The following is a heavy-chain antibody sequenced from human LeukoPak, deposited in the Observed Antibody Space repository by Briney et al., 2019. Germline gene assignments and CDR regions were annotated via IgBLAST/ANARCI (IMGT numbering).Heavy chain of an antibody. D-gene: IGHD3-9*01. J-gene: IGHJ4*02. CDR1: GFTFSSYW. CDR2: IKQDGSEK. CDR3: ARAFLTGPTQGYFDY. Sequence: PGGSLRLSCAASGFTFSSYWMSWVRQAPGKGLEWVANIKQDGSEKYYVDSVKGRFTISRDNAKNSLYLQMNSLRAEDTAVYYCARAFLTGPTQGYFDYWGQGTLVTVSS. V-gene: IGHV3-7*01.